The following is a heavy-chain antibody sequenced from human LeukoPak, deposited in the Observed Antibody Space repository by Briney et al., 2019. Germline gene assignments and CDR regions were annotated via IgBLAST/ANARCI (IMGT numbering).Heavy chain of an antibody. Sequence: SETLSLTCTVSGGSISSDNYYWSWIRQPPGKGLEWIGYIYYSGSSNYNPSLKSRVTISVDTSKNQFSLKLSSVTAADTAVYYCARAGLKNCSGGSCYLKYMDVWGKGTTVTVSS. D-gene: IGHD2-15*01. V-gene: IGHV4-61*01. CDR3: ARAGLKNCSGGSCYLKYMDV. CDR1: GGSISSDNYY. CDR2: IYYSGSS. J-gene: IGHJ6*03.